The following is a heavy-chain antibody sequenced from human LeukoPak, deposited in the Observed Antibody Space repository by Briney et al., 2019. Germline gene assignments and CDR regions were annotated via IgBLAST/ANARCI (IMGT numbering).Heavy chain of an antibody. CDR3: ASGLNWFDP. D-gene: IGHD5/OR15-5a*01. CDR1: GGSISSYY. Sequence: SETLSLTCTVSGGSISSYYWSWIRQPPGKGLEWIGYIYYSGSTNYNPSLKSRVTISVDTSKNQFSLKLSSVTAADTAVYYRASGLNWFDPWGQGTLVTVSS. J-gene: IGHJ5*02. CDR2: IYYSGST. V-gene: IGHV4-59*01.